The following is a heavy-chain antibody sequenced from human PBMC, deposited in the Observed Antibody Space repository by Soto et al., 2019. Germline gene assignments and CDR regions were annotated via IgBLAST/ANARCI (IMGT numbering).Heavy chain of an antibody. CDR2: IYPGDSNT. CDR1: EYSFTSYW. D-gene: IGHD3-10*01. CDR3: ARSYGPMTYGMDV. Sequence: PGESLKSSCKGFEYSFTSYWIGWVRQMPGKGLEWMGIIYPGDSNTRYSPSFQGQVTFSADKSISTAYLQWSSLKAADTAIYYCARSYGPMTYGMDVWDQGTSVTVSS. V-gene: IGHV5-51*01. J-gene: IGHJ6*02.